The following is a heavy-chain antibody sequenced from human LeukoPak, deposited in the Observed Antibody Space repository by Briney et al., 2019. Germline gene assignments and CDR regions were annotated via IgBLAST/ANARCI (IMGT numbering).Heavy chain of an antibody. CDR3: ARGGGAVAGSLLY. Sequence: ASVKVSCKASGYTFTGYYMHWVRQAPGQGLEWMGWINPNSGGPNYAQKFQGRVTMTRETSISTAYMELSRLRSDDTAVYYCARGGGAVAGSLLYWGQGTMVTVSS. J-gene: IGHJ3*01. CDR2: INPNSGGP. D-gene: IGHD6-19*01. V-gene: IGHV1-2*02. CDR1: GYTFTGYY.